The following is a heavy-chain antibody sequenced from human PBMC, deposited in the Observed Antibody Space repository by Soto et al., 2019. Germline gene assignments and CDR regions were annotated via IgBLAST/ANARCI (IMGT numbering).Heavy chain of an antibody. CDR2: IXYSGSX. V-gene: IGHV4-59*01. D-gene: IGHD3-22*01. CDR3: ARGSDSSGYYFVY. CDR1: CGSIISYY. J-gene: IGHJ4*02. Sequence: XXTLSLTCTVSCGSIISYYWSWIRQPPGRGLEWIGYIXYSGSXNYNTYIKSRXXISVDKSXXQFYMKLSSVTAAETAVYYCARGSDSSGYYFVYWGQGTLVTVSS.